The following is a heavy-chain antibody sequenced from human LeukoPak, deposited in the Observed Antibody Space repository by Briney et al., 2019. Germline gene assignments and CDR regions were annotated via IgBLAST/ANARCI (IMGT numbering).Heavy chain of an antibody. CDR3: ARGQGVVVPAAMTIAAAVTYYFDY. J-gene: IGHJ4*02. D-gene: IGHD2-2*01. V-gene: IGHV4-34*01. Sequence: SETLSLTCAVYGGSCSGYYWSWIRQPPGKGLEWIGEINHSGSTNYNPSLKSRVTISVDTSKNQFSLKLSSVTAADTAVYYCARGQGVVVPAAMTIAAAVTYYFDYWGQGTLVTVSS. CDR2: INHSGST. CDR1: GGSCSGYY.